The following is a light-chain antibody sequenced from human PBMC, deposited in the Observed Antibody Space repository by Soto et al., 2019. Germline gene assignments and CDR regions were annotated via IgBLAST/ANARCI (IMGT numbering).Light chain of an antibody. CDR2: AAS. CDR3: RKYNSAPRT. CDR1: QGISNY. J-gene: IGKJ1*01. Sequence: DIQMTQSPSSLSASVGDRVTITCRARQGISNYLAWYQQKPGKVPKLLIYAASTLQSGVPSRFSGSGSGTEFTLTISSLQPEDVATYYCRKYNSAPRTFGQGTKVEIK. V-gene: IGKV1-27*01.